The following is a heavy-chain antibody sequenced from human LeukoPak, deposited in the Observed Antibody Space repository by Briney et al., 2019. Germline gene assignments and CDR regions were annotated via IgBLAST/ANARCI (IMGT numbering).Heavy chain of an antibody. Sequence: GESLKISCKGSGYSFTSYWIGWVRQMPGKGLEWMGIIYPGDSDTRYSPSFQGQVTISADKSISTAYLQWSSLKASDTAMYYCARIPPLYCSTSSCYSRSFDFWGQGILVTVSS. J-gene: IGHJ4*02. V-gene: IGHV5-51*01. CDR1: GYSFTSYW. CDR2: IYPGDSDT. D-gene: IGHD2-2*02. CDR3: ARIPPLYCSTSSCYSRSFDF.